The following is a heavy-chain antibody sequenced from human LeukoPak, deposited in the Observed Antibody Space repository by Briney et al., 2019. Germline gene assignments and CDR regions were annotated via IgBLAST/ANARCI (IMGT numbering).Heavy chain of an antibody. Sequence: GASVKVSCKASGYTFTSYGISWVRQAPGQGLEWMGWISAYNGNTNYAQKLQGRVTMTTDTSTSTAYMELRSLRSDDTAVYYCARLWGSILTGYGGWVNRNWFDPWGQGTLVTVSS. CDR1: GYTFTSYG. V-gene: IGHV1-18*01. D-gene: IGHD3-9*01. CDR3: ARLWGSILTGYGGWVNRNWFDP. J-gene: IGHJ5*02. CDR2: ISAYNGNT.